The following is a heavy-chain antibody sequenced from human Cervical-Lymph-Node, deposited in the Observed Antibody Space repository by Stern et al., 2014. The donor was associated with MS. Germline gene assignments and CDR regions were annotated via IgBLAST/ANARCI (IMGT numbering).Heavy chain of an antibody. CDR3: ARGLLRDNWFDP. CDR1: GGSISSYY. D-gene: IGHD3-3*01. V-gene: IGHV4-59*01. CDR2: IYYSGST. J-gene: IGHJ5*02. Sequence: QVQLQESGPGLVKPSETLSLTCTVSGGSISSYYWSWIRQPPGKGLEWIGYIYYSGSTNYNPSLKSRVTISVDTSKNQFSLKLSSVTAADTAVYYCARGLLRDNWFDPWGQGTLVTVSS.